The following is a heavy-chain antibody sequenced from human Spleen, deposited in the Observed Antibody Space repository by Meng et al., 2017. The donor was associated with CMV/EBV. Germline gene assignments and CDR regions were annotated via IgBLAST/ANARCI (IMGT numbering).Heavy chain of an antibody. CDR1: GFTFSSFG. D-gene: IGHD3-16*01. J-gene: IGHJ4*02. CDR2: IRGSGATT. CDR3: AKDKMVIRPYYFDV. Sequence: GESLKISCVASGFTFSSFGMSWVRQAPGKGLEWVSGIRGSGATTYYADSVRGRFTISRDNSKNTLYLQMDSLRVEDTAIYYCAKDKMVIRPYYFDVWGPGTLVTVSS. V-gene: IGHV3-23*01.